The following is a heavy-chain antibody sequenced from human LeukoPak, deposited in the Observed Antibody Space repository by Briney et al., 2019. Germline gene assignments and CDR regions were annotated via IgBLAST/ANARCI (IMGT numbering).Heavy chain of an antibody. V-gene: IGHV4-59*08. J-gene: IGHJ4*02. CDR1: GGSISSYY. CDR3: ARHRPGPYDY. CDR2: IYYSGST. Sequence: PSETLSLTCTLSGGSISSYYWSWIRQPPGKGLEWIGYIYYSGSTNYNPSLKSRVTISVDTSKNQFSLKLSSVTAADTAVYYCARHRPGPYDYWGQGTLATVSS.